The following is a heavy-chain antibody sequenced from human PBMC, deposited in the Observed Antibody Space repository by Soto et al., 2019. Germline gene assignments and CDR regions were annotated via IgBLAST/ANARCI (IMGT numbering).Heavy chain of an antibody. J-gene: IGHJ6*02. CDR1: GFTFSSYS. V-gene: IGHV3-21*01. Sequence: TGGSLRLSCAASGFTFSSYSMNWVRQAPGKGLEWVSSISSSSSYIYYADSVKGRFTISRDNAKNSLYLQMNSLRAEDTAVYYCAREYAGYCSGGSCRYSDYYYYGMDVWGQGTTVTVSS. CDR2: ISSSSSYI. CDR3: AREYAGYCSGGSCRYSDYYYYGMDV. D-gene: IGHD2-15*01.